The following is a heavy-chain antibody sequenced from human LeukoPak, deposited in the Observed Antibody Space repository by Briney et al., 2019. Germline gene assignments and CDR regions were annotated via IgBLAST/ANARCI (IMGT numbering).Heavy chain of an antibody. J-gene: IGHJ6*03. CDR1: GGSFSDYY. CDR3: ARGRFTIFGAVVRNYYYMDV. V-gene: IGHV4-34*01. Sequence: SETLSLTCGVFGGSFSDYYWNWIRQPPGKGLEWIGEINHGGSSNYNPSIKSRLTISVDTSKNQLSMNLTSVTAADTAVYYCARGRFTIFGAVVRNYYYMDVWGKGTTVTVSS. D-gene: IGHD3-3*01. CDR2: INHGGSS.